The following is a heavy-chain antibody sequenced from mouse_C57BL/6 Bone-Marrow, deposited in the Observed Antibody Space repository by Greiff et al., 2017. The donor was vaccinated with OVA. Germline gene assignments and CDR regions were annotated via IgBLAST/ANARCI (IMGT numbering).Heavy chain of an antibody. CDR3: ARSYGPYFDY. D-gene: IGHD1-1*02. V-gene: IGHV1-50*01. CDR2: IDPSDSYT. J-gene: IGHJ2*01. Sequence: QVQLKQPGAELVKPGASVKLSCKASGYTFTSYWMQWVKQRPGQGLEWIGEIDPSDSYTNYNQKFKGKATLTVDTSSSTAYMQLSSLTSEDSAVYYCARSYGPYFDYWGQGTTLTVSS. CDR1: GYTFTSYW.